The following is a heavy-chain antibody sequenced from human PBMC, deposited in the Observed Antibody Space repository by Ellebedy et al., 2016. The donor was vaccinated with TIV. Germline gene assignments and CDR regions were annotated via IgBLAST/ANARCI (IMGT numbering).Heavy chain of an antibody. Sequence: SETLSLXXTVSGGSISSYYWSWIRQPPGKGLEWIGYIYYSGSTNYNPSLKSRVTISVDTSKNQFSLKLSSVTAADTAVYYCARVVSGATYYYYYYMDVWGKGTTVTVSS. CDR3: ARVVSGATYYYYYYMDV. D-gene: IGHD1-26*01. CDR1: GGSISSYY. J-gene: IGHJ6*03. V-gene: IGHV4-59*13. CDR2: IYYSGST.